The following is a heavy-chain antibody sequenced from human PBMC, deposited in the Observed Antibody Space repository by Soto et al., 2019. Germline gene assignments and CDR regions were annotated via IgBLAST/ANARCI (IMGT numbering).Heavy chain of an antibody. CDR1: GFTFGDYA. CDR2: IRSKAYGGTT. CDR3: TRALTFGVVINYFDY. Sequence: GGSLRLSCTASGFTFGDYAMSWFRQAPGKGLEWVGFIRSKAYGGTTEYAASVKCRFTISRDDSKSIAYLQMNSLKTEDTAVYYCTRALTFGVVINYFDYWGQGTLVTVSS. V-gene: IGHV3-49*03. J-gene: IGHJ4*02. D-gene: IGHD3-3*01.